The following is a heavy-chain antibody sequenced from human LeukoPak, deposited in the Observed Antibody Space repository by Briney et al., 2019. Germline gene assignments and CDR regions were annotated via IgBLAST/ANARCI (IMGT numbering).Heavy chain of an antibody. CDR2: ISGSDTTT. V-gene: IGHV3-48*01. CDR3: ARTTVTTPPGYYYGMDV. CDR1: EFTFNGHN. J-gene: IGHJ6*02. Sequence: GGPLRLSRVASEFTFNGHNLDWVRQAPGKGLEWISFISGSDTTTSYADSVRGRFTISRDNAKNSLYLQMNSLRAEDTAVYYCARTTVTTPPGYYYGMDVWGQGTTVTVSS. D-gene: IGHD4-17*01.